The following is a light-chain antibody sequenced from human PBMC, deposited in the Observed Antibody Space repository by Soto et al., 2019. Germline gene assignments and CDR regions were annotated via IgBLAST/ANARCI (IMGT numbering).Light chain of an antibody. Sequence: ATQMTQSPSSLSASVGDRVTITCRASQGFRNDLGWYQQKPGKAPKLLIYAASKLQSGVPSRFSGSGSGSDFTLTISSPQPDDFATYYCLQDHTYPLTFGGGTKVEIK. CDR3: LQDHTYPLT. CDR1: QGFRND. CDR2: AAS. J-gene: IGKJ4*01. V-gene: IGKV1-6*02.